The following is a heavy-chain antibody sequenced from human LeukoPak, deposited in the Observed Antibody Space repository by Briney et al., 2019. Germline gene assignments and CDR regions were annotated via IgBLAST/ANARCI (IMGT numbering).Heavy chain of an antibody. D-gene: IGHD3-16*01. CDR2: INPNSGGT. CDR1: GYTFTSYG. J-gene: IGHJ4*02. CDR3: ARGFNYGKFDY. V-gene: IGHV1-2*02. Sequence: ASVKVSRKASGYTFTSYGISWVRQAPGQGLEWMGWINPNSGGTNYAQKFQGRVTMTRDTSISTAYMELSRLRSDDTAVYYCARGFNYGKFDYWGQGTLVTVSS.